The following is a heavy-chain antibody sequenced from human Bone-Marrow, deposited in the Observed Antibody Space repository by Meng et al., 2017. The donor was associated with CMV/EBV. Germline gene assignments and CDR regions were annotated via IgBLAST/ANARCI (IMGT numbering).Heavy chain of an antibody. V-gene: IGHV3-21*01. CDR2: ISSSSSYI. CDR3: ASGSGYDWSPYDY. CDR1: GFSFRSYS. D-gene: IGHD5-12*01. J-gene: IGHJ4*02. Sequence: AASGFSFRSYSMNWVRQAPGKGLEWVSSISSSSSYIYYADSVKGRFTISRDNAKNSLYLQMNSLRAEDTAVYYCASGSGYDWSPYDYWGQGTLVTVSS.